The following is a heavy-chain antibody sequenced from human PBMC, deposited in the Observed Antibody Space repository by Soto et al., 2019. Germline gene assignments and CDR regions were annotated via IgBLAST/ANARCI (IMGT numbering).Heavy chain of an antibody. CDR2: IRNKAKNYAT. Sequence: DVHLVESGGGLVQPGGSLKLSCAGSGFNFSASGIHWVRQTPGKGLEWLGRIRNKAKNYATAYGLSAEGRFSFSRDDSKNEAYLQMSGLKTEDTAVYYCTRPNTVDDYWGQGTLVTVSS. CDR1: GFNFSASG. CDR3: TRPNTVDDY. J-gene: IGHJ4*02. V-gene: IGHV3-73*02. D-gene: IGHD6-19*01.